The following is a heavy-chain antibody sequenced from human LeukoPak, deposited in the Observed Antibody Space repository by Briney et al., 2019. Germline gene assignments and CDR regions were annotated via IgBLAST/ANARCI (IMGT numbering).Heavy chain of an antibody. CDR3: ARWGAYCSENTCYPYNWFDP. Sequence: GESLKISCKVSGYRSTSYWIAWVRQMPGKGLEWIGIINPGDSDTRYSPSFEGHVTISADKSIRTVYLQWSSLKASDTAMYYCARWGAYCSENTCYPYNWFDPWGQGTQVTVSS. CDR2: INPGDSDT. J-gene: IGHJ5*02. D-gene: IGHD2-15*01. V-gene: IGHV5-51*01. CDR1: GYRSTSYW.